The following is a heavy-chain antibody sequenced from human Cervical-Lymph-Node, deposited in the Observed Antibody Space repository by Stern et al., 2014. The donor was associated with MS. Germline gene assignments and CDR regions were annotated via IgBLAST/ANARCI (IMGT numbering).Heavy chain of an antibody. D-gene: IGHD1-7*01. CDR1: GYTFTGHD. J-gene: IGHJ4*02. Sequence: EQLVESGAEVKKPGASVKVSCKASGYTFTGHDMHWVRQAPGQGLEWMGRINPNSGGTNYAQKFQGRVPMTRDTSISTAHMELSRLRSDDTAVYYCVRVGITGTTSLDYWGQGTLVTVSS. CDR3: VRVGITGTTSLDY. V-gene: IGHV1-2*06. CDR2: INPNSGGT.